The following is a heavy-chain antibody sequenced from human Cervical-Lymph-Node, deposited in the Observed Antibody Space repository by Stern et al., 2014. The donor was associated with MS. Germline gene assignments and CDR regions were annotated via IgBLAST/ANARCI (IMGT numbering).Heavy chain of an antibody. V-gene: IGHV3-9*01. CDR2: ISWNSGSI. CDR1: GFIFDDYA. D-gene: IGHD2-15*01. Sequence: VQLVESGGGLVQPDRSLRLSCAASGFIFDDYAMHWVRQPPGQGLEWASGISWNSGSIGDADSVKGRFTISRDNAKNSLYLQMNSLRAEDTALYYCAKGGGVVPRYNSFDRWGQGTLVTVSS. CDR3: AKGGGVVPRYNSFDR. J-gene: IGHJ4*02.